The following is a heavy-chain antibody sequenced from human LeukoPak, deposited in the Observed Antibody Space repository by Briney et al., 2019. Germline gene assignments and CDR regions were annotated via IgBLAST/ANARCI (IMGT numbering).Heavy chain of an antibody. Sequence: GGSLRLSCAASGFTFSTYAMSWVRQAPGKGLEWVSTISGSGGSTYYADSVKGRFSISRDNSKNTLDLEMNSLRVDDTAVYYCAKRVGTKSSPFDYWGQGTLVTVSS. CDR3: AKRVGTKSSPFDY. D-gene: IGHD1-26*01. CDR2: ISGSGGST. V-gene: IGHV3-23*01. CDR1: GFTFSTYA. J-gene: IGHJ4*02.